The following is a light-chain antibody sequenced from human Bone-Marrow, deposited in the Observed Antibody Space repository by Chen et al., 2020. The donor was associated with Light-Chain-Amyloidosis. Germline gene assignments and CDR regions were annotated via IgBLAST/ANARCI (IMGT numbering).Light chain of an antibody. Sequence: QFALPQPASVSGSPGQWSTIPCIGTNSDVGAYNYFSWYQQHPGEAPKLMIYDVSNRPSGVSNRFSGSKSGNTASLTISGLQAGDDANYYCSSYTSSSTRVFGGGTKLTVL. CDR3: SSYTSSSTRV. J-gene: IGLJ2*01. V-gene: IGLV2-14*03. CDR1: NSDVGAYNY. CDR2: DVS.